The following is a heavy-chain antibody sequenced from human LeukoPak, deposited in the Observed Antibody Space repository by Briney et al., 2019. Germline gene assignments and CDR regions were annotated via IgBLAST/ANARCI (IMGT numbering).Heavy chain of an antibody. CDR1: GFTFSTYG. CDR2: ISGSSSYI. V-gene: IGHV3-21*01. D-gene: IGHD3-3*01. J-gene: IGHJ3*02. Sequence: GGSLRLSCAASGFTFSTYGINWVRQAPGKGLEWVSSISGSSSYIYYADSVKGRFTVSRDNAKNSLYLQMSSLRAEDTAVYYCARDESLGDLWSGYFDAFDIWGQGTMVTVSS. CDR3: ARDESLGDLWSGYFDAFDI.